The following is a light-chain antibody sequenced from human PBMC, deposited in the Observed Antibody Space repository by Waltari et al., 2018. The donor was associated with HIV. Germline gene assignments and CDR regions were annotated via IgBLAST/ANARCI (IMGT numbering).Light chain of an antibody. Sequence: EIVLTQSPGTLSLSPGERATLSCRASQTVSSTSLAWYQQKPGQAPRLLIYGASSRATGIPDRFSGSGSGTDFTLTISRLEPEDSAVYCCQQYGTSPYTFGLGTKLEI. J-gene: IGKJ2*01. V-gene: IGKV3-20*01. CDR2: GAS. CDR1: QTVSSTS. CDR3: QQYGTSPYT.